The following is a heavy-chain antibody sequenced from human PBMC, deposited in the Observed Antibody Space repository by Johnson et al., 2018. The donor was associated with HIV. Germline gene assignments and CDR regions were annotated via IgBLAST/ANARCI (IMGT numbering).Heavy chain of an antibody. CDR1: GFTFDDYG. CDR2: IYSGGST. D-gene: IGHD6-19*01. J-gene: IGHJ3*02. CDR3: ARRSSGWYGAFDI. Sequence: VQLVESGGGVVRPGGSLRLSCAASGFTFDDYGMSWVRQAPGKGLEWVSVIYSGGSTYYADSVKGRFTISRDNSKNTLYLQMNSLRAEDTAVYYCARRSSGWYGAFDIWGQGTMVTVSS. V-gene: IGHV3-66*01.